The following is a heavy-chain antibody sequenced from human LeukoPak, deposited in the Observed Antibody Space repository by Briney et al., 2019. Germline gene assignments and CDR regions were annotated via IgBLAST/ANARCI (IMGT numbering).Heavy chain of an antibody. Sequence: SETLSLTCTVSGGSISSSSYYWGWIRQPPGKGLEWIGSIYYSGSTYYNPSLKSRVTISVDTSKNQFSLKLSSVTAADTAVYYCARADGGNFDYWGQGTLVTVSS. CDR3: ARADGGNFDY. CDR2: IYYSGST. V-gene: IGHV4-39*01. CDR1: GGSISSSSYY. D-gene: IGHD4-23*01. J-gene: IGHJ4*02.